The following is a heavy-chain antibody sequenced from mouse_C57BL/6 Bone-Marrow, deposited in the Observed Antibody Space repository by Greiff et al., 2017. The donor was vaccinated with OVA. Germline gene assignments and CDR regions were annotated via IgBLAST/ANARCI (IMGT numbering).Heavy chain of an antibody. CDR3: AWKLGTY. CDR2: INPGSGGT. J-gene: IGHJ3*01. D-gene: IGHD2-1*01. V-gene: IGHV1-54*01. CDR1: GYAFTNYL. Sequence: QVQLQQSGAELVRPGTSVKVSCKASGYAFTNYLIEWVKQRPGQGLEWIGVINPGSGGTNYNEKFKGKATLTADKSSSTAYMQLSSLTSEDSAVYFCAWKLGTYWGQGTLVTVSA.